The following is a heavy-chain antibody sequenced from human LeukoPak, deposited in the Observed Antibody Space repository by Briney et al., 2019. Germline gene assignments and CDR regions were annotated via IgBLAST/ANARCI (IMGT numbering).Heavy chain of an antibody. CDR1: GFSVNTNY. CDR3: AKEAHDSSGYTADY. D-gene: IGHD3-22*01. CDR2: LYSGGGA. V-gene: IGHV3-66*01. J-gene: IGHJ4*01. Sequence: GSLRLSCAASGFSVNTNYMTWVRQAPGKGLEWVSVLYSGGGAYYADSVKDRFTISRDYSQNTLLLQMNSLRAEDTALYYCAKEAHDSSGYTADYWGQGTLVTVSS.